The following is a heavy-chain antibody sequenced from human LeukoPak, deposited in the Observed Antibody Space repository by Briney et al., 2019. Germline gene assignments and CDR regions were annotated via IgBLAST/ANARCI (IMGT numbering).Heavy chain of an antibody. D-gene: IGHD3-10*01. CDR3: ARQIRITMVRGAIRGGWFDP. CDR1: GYSLTSYW. V-gene: IGHV5-10-1*01. J-gene: IGHJ5*02. CDR2: IDPSDSYT. Sequence: GESLKISCKGSGYSLTSYWISWVRQMPGKGLEWMGRIDPSDSYTNYSPSFQGHVTISADKSISTAYLQWSSLKASDTAMYYCARQIRITMVRGAIRGGWFDPWGQGTLVTVSS.